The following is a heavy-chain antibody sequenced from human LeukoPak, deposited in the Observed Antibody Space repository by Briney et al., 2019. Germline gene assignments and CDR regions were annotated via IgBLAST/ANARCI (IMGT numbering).Heavy chain of an antibody. Sequence: SETLSLTCAVYGGSFSGYYWSWIRQPPGKGLEWIGEINHSGSTNYNPSLKSRVTISVDTPKNQFSLKLSSVTAADTAVYYCASNLIDYYDSSGSGYFQHWGQGTLVTVSS. CDR2: INHSGST. CDR1: GGSFSGYY. V-gene: IGHV4-34*01. D-gene: IGHD3-22*01. J-gene: IGHJ1*01. CDR3: ASNLIDYYDSSGSGYFQH.